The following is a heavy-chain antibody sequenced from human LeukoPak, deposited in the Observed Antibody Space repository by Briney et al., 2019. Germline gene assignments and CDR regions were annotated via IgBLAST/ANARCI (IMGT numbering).Heavy chain of an antibody. D-gene: IGHD3-3*01. CDR2: INPNSGGT. Sequence: ASVKVSCKASGYTFTGYYMHWVRQAPGQGLEWMGRINPNSGGTNYAQKFQGRVTVTRDTSISTAYMELSRLRSDDTAVYYCARGGHYDFWSGYLFDYWGQGTLVTVSS. CDR1: GYTFTGYY. J-gene: IGHJ4*02. V-gene: IGHV1-2*06. CDR3: ARGGHYDFWSGYLFDY.